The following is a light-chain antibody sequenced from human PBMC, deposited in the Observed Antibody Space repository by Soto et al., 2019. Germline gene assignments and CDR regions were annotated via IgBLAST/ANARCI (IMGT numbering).Light chain of an antibody. Sequence: ETVLTQSPATLSLSPGERATLSCRASQSVSSYLAWYQQKPGQGPRLLIYDASNMATGIPARFSGSGSGTDFTLTISSLEPEDFEVYYCQQRSNWPLFTFGPGTKVDIK. V-gene: IGKV3-11*01. J-gene: IGKJ3*01. CDR1: QSVSSY. CDR2: DAS. CDR3: QQRSNWPLFT.